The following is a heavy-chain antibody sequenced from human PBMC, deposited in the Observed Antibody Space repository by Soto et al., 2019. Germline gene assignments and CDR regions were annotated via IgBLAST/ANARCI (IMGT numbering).Heavy chain of an antibody. D-gene: IGHD3-3*01. J-gene: IGHJ4*02. V-gene: IGHV1-18*01. CDR3: ARDAYDFWSGPIDY. CDR2: ISAYNGNT. CDR1: GYTFTSYG. Sequence: ASVKVSCKASGYTFTSYGISCVRQAPGQGLEWMGWISAYNGNTNYAQKLQGRVTMTTDTSTSTAYMELRSLRSDDTAVYYCARDAYDFWSGPIDYWGQGALVNV.